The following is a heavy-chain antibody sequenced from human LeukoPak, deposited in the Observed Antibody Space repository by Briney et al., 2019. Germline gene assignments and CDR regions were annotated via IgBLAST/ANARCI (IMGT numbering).Heavy chain of an antibody. CDR1: GITLSNYG. J-gene: IGHJ4*02. CDR2: ISSSGSTI. CDR3: ARVSDFWSGYYFDY. D-gene: IGHD3-3*01. Sequence: GGSLRLSCAVSGITLSNYGMSWVRQAPGKGLEWVSYISSSGSTIYYADSVKGRFTISRDNAKNSLYLQMNSLRAEDTAVYYCARVSDFWSGYYFDYWGQGTLVTVSS. V-gene: IGHV3-11*01.